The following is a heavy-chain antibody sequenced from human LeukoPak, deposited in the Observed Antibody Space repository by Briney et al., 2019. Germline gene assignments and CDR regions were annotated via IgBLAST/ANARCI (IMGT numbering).Heavy chain of an antibody. CDR2: MNPNSGNT. J-gene: IGHJ4*02. Sequence: ASVKVSCKASGYTFTSYGISWVRQAPGQGLEWMGWMNPNSGNTGYAQKFQGRVTMTRNTSISTAYMELSSLRSEDTAVYYCARRIAGFDYWGQGTLVTVSS. CDR1: GYTFTSYG. D-gene: IGHD6-13*01. V-gene: IGHV1-8*02. CDR3: ARRIAGFDY.